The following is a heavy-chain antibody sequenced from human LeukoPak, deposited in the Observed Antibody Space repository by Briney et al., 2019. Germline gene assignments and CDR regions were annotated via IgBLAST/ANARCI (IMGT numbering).Heavy chain of an antibody. CDR2: ISSSSSYI. CDR1: GFTFSSYS. Sequence: GGSLRLSCAASGFTFSSYSMNWVRQAPGKGLEWVSSISSSSSYIYYADSVKGRFTISRDNSKNSLYLQMNSLRAEDTAVYYCAREYRTAYFDYWGQGTLVTVSS. J-gene: IGHJ4*02. CDR3: AREYRTAYFDY. V-gene: IGHV3-21*01. D-gene: IGHD2-2*01.